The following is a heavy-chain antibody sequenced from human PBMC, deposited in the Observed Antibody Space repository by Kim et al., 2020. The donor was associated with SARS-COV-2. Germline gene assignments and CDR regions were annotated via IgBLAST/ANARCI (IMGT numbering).Heavy chain of an antibody. CDR3: AKERATIEGNDAFDI. V-gene: IGHV3-30*18. J-gene: IGHJ3*02. CDR1: GFTFSSYG. Sequence: GGSLRLSCAASGFTFSSYGMHWVRQAPGKGLEWVAVISYDGSNKYYADSVKGRFTISRDNSKNTLYLQMNSLRAEDTAVYYCAKERATIEGNDAFDIWGQRTMVTVSS. CDR2: ISYDGSNK. D-gene: IGHD5-12*01.